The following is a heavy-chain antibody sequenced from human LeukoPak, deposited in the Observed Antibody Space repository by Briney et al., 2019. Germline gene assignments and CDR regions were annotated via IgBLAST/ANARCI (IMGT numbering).Heavy chain of an antibody. D-gene: IGHD2-15*01. CDR2: ISGRGGST. Sequence: GGSLRLSCAPSGFTFRSYAMSWVRQAPGKGLEWVSSISGRGGSTYYAHSVKGRFTISRDNSKNTLYLQMNSLRAEDTAIYYCARRLDLGSIVVVVAATGCFDYWGQGTLVTVSS. V-gene: IGHV3-23*01. CDR1: GFTFRSYA. CDR3: ARRLDLGSIVVVVAATGCFDY. J-gene: IGHJ4*02.